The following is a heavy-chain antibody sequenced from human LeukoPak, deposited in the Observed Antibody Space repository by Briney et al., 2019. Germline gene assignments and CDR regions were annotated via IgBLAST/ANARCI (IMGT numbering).Heavy chain of an antibody. CDR2: IIPIFGTA. V-gene: IGHV1-69*05. J-gene: IGHJ5*02. D-gene: IGHD4-17*01. CDR3: ARADYGDFKRGDFDP. CDR1: GGTFSSYA. Sequence: SVKVSCKASGGTFSSYAISWVRQAPGQGLEWMGGIIPIFGTANYAQKFQGRVTITTDESTSTAYMELSSLRSEDTAVYYCARADYGDFKRGDFDPWGQGTLVTVSS.